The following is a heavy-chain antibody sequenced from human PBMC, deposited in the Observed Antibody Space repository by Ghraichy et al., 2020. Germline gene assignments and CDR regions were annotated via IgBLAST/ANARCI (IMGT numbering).Heavy chain of an antibody. CDR2: ISSSGTTT. CDR1: GFTFSSYE. Sequence: GGSLRLSCAASGFTFSSYEINWVRQAPGKGLEWVSYISSSGTTTYYTDSVKGRFTISRDNAKNSLFLQMNSLRAEGTAVYYCARDSCGGSCYYYSGMDVWGQGTTVTVSS. CDR3: ARDSCGGSCYYYSGMDV. J-gene: IGHJ6*02. V-gene: IGHV3-48*03. D-gene: IGHD2-15*01.